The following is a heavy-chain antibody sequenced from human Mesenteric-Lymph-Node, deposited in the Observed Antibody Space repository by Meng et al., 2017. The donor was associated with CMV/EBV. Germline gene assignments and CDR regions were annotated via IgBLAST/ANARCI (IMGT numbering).Heavy chain of an antibody. Sequence: GESLKISCAASGFTFSNYGMHWVRQAPGKGLEWVALVWFDESNKYYAASVKGRFTISRDNSKSTLYLQMNSLSVEDTAVYYCAKDRGMAVAGPGVLDYWGQGTLVTVSS. CDR1: GFTFSNYG. J-gene: IGHJ4*02. D-gene: IGHD6-19*01. V-gene: IGHV3-33*06. CDR3: AKDRGMAVAGPGVLDY. CDR2: VWFDESNK.